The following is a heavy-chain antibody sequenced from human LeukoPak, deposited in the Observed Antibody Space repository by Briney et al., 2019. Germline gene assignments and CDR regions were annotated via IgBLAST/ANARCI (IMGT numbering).Heavy chain of an antibody. CDR1: GGSISSYY. V-gene: IGHV4-59*12. CDR2: VYYSGST. CDR3: ASSPGY. J-gene: IGHJ4*02. Sequence: SETLSLTCTVSGGSISSYYWSWIRQPPGKGLEWIGTVYYSGSTYYNPSLKSRVTISVDTSKNQFSLKLSSVTAADTAVYYCASSPGYWGQGTLVTVSS.